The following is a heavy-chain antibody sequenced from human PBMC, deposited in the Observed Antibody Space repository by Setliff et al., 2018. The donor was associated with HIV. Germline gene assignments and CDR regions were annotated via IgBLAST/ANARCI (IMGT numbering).Heavy chain of an antibody. CDR3: AKDLVYCDSSGDLDY. CDR2: ISGNGGSP. D-gene: IGHD3-22*01. Sequence: GGSPRLPCAASGLTFSSYALGWVRQAPGKGLEWVSSISGNGGSPYYADAVKGRFTITRDNSKNTLYLQMKSLRAEDTAVYYCAKDLVYCDSSGDLDYWGQGTMVTVSS. CDR1: GLTFSSYA. J-gene: IGHJ4*02. V-gene: IGHV3-23*01.